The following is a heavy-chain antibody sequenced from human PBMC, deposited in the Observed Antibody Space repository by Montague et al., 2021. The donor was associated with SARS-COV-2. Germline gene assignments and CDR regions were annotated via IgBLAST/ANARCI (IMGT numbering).Heavy chain of an antibody. D-gene: IGHD2-21*01. CDR3: ARGINSAGSYYYHLDV. Sequence: SETLSLTCTVSGDSISNYYWNWIRQPPGKGLEWIGYIYYNGSTNYKPSLKSRVTISVDTSKKQFSLRLSSVTAADTAVYFCARGINSAGSYYYHLDVWGQGTTVTVSS. CDR1: GDSISNYY. CDR2: IYYNGST. J-gene: IGHJ6*02. V-gene: IGHV4-59*01.